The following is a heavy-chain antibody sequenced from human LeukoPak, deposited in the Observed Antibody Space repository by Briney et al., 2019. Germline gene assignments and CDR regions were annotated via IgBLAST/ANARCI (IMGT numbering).Heavy chain of an antibody. Sequence: GASLKISCQGSGYSFPSYWIGWVRQMPGKGLEWMGIIYPGDSDTRYSPSFQGQVTISADKSISTAYLQWSSLKASDTAKYYCARGAVTTNFDYWGQGTLVTVSS. J-gene: IGHJ4*02. CDR1: GYSFPSYW. CDR3: ARGAVTTNFDY. D-gene: IGHD4-17*01. CDR2: IYPGDSDT. V-gene: IGHV5-51*01.